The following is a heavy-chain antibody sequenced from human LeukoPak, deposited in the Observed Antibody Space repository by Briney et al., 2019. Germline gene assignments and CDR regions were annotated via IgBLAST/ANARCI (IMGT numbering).Heavy chain of an antibody. J-gene: IGHJ5*02. Sequence: QPGGSLRLSCAASGFTFSSYSMNWVRQAPGKGLEWVSYISSSSSTIYYADSVKGRFTISRDNAKNSLYLQMNSLRAEDTAVYYCASHTDYDFWSGPSPSGSWGQGTLVTVSS. CDR1: GFTFSSYS. CDR2: ISSSSSTI. D-gene: IGHD3-3*01. V-gene: IGHV3-48*01. CDR3: ASHTDYDFWSGPSPSGS.